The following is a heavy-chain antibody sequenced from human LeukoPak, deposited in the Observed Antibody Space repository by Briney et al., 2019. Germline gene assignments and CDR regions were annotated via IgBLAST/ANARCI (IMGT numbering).Heavy chain of an antibody. CDR1: GFTFSSYS. Sequence: GGSLRLSCAASGFTFSSYSMNWVRQAPGKGLEWVSSISSSSSYIYYADSVKGRFTISRDNAKNSLYLQMSSLRAEDTAVYYCARDLRGTAMVFDYWGQGTLVTVSS. CDR3: ARDLRGTAMVFDY. CDR2: ISSSSSYI. V-gene: IGHV3-21*01. J-gene: IGHJ4*02. D-gene: IGHD5-18*01.